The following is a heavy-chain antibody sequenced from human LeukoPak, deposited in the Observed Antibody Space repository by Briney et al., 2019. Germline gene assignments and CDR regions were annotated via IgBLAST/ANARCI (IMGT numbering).Heavy chain of an antibody. Sequence: GGSLRLSCAASGFTFSSNYMSWVRQAPGKGPEWVSVIYSGGSTYYADSVKGRFTISRDNSKNTLYLQMNSLRAEDTAVYYCARDRWVGGYDYFDYWGQGTLVTVSS. CDR3: ARDRWVGGYDYFDY. J-gene: IGHJ4*02. V-gene: IGHV3-66*02. CDR2: IYSGGST. CDR1: GFTFSSNY. D-gene: IGHD5-12*01.